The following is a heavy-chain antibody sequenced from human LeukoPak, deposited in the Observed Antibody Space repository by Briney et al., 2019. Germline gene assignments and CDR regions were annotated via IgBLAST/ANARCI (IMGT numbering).Heavy chain of an antibody. CDR3: ARGSKYCSGGSCPDW. D-gene: IGHD2-15*01. CDR1: GFTFDDYA. V-gene: IGHV3-9*01. J-gene: IGHJ4*02. Sequence: GGSLRLSCAASGFTFDDYAMHWVRQAPGKGLEWVSGISWNSGSIGYADSVKGRFTISRDNSKNTLYLQMNSLRAEDTAVYYCARGSKYCSGGSCPDWWGQGTLVTVSS. CDR2: ISWNSGSI.